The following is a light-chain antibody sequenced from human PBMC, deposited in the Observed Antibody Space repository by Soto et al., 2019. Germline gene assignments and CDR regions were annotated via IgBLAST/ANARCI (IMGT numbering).Light chain of an antibody. Sequence: DIQMTQSPSTLSASLGDRVTIVCRASRSVDKWLAWYHQTSGKAPKLLISEATNLQTGVPSRIGGSGSGTDFTLTINNLQPEDVGHYYCQQYYSFWTFGQGTKVDI. V-gene: IGKV1-5*02. CDR3: QQYYSFWT. J-gene: IGKJ1*01. CDR2: EAT. CDR1: RSVDKW.